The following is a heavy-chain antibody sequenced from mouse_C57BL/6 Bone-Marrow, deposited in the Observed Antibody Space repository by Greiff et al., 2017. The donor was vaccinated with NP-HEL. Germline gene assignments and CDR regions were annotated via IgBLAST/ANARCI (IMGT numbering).Heavy chain of an antibody. Sequence: EVQRVESGGDLVKPGGSLKLSCAASGFTFSSYGMSWVRQTPDKRLEWVATISSGGSNTYYPDSVKGRFTISRDNAKNTLYLQMSSLKSEDTSMYYCARMLRGFAYWGQGTLVTVSA. V-gene: IGHV5-6*01. CDR2: ISSGGSNT. CDR1: GFTFSSYG. J-gene: IGHJ3*01. CDR3: ARMLRGFAY. D-gene: IGHD1-1*01.